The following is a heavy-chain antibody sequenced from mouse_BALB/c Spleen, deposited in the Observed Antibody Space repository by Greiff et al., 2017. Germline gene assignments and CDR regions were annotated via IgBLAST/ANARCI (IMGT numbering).Heavy chain of an antibody. J-gene: IGHJ2*01. V-gene: IGHV5-6-3*01. CDR3: ARSYYYGSLDY. CDR2: INSNGGST. Sequence: EVKLMESGGGLVQPGGSLKLSCAASGFTFSSYGMSWVRQTPDKRLELVATINSNGGSTYYPDSVKGRFTISRDNAKNTLYLQMSSLKSEDTAMYYCARSYYYGSLDYWGQGTTLTVSS. D-gene: IGHD1-1*01. CDR1: GFTFSSYG.